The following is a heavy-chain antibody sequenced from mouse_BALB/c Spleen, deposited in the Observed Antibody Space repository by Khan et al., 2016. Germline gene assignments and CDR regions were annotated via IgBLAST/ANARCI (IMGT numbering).Heavy chain of an antibody. CDR3: ARSGVRPYYYAMDF. J-gene: IGHJ4*01. CDR2: INPSSGYT. Sequence: VQFQESGAELARPGASVKMSCKASGYTFTSYTMHWVKQRPGQGLEWIGYINPSSGYTNYNQKFKDKATLTADKSSSTAYMQLSSLTSEDSAVYYCARSGVRPYYYAMDFWGQGTSVTVSS. D-gene: IGHD2-14*01. CDR1: GYTFTSYT. V-gene: IGHV1-4*01.